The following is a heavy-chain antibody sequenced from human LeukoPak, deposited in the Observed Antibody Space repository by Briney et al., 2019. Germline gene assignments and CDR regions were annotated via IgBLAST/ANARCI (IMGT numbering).Heavy chain of an antibody. V-gene: IGHV1-18*04. CDR1: GYTFTGYY. J-gene: IGHJ4*02. D-gene: IGHD6-13*01. CDR2: ISAYNGNT. Sequence: GASVKVSCKASGYTFTGYYMHWVRQAPGQGLEWMGWISAYNGNTNYAQKLQGRVTMTTDTSTSTAYMELRSLRSDDTAVYYCARFSAAGTLFDYWGQGTLVTVSS. CDR3: ARFSAAGTLFDY.